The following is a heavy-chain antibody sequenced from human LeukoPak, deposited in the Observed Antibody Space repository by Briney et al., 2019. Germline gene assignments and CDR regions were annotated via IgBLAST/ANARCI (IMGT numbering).Heavy chain of an antibody. V-gene: IGHV4-59*01. CDR1: GGPISSYY. CDR3: ARSGGWVTAYWYFDL. J-gene: IGHJ2*01. D-gene: IGHD2-21*02. CDR2: IHYSGNT. Sequence: SETLSLTCTVSGGPISSYYWSWIRQPPGKGLEWIGYIHYSGNTNYNPSLKSRVTISVDTSKNRFSLKLSFVTAADTAVYYCARSGGWVTAYWYFDLWGRGTLVTASS.